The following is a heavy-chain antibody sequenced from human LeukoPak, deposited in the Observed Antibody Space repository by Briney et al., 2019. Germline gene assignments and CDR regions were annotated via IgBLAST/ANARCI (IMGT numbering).Heavy chain of an antibody. CDR3: ATSLLAPDNFDY. J-gene: IGHJ4*02. CDR1: GFTVSSNY. V-gene: IGHV3-53*01. D-gene: IGHD3-10*01. Sequence: PGGSLRLSCAAPGFTVSSNYMSWVRQAPGKGLEWVSVIYSGGSTYYADSVKGRFTISRDNSKNTLYLQMNSLRAEDTAVYYCATSLLAPDNFDYWGQGTLVTVSS. CDR2: IYSGGST.